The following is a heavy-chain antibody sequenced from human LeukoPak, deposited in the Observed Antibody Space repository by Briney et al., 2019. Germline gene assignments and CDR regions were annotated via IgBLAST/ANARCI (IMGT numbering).Heavy chain of an antibody. CDR3: AKGRARNTMIVVVITDDAFDI. CDR2: IKQDGSKK. D-gene: IGHD3-22*01. Sequence: GGSLRLSCVASGFPFSSYWMTLVRQAPGKGLEWVANIKQDGSKKSYVDSVQGRFTISRDNAKNSLYLQMNSLRAEDTAIYYCAKGRARNTMIVVVITDDAFDIWGQGTMVTVSS. J-gene: IGHJ3*02. V-gene: IGHV3-7*01. CDR1: GFPFSSYW.